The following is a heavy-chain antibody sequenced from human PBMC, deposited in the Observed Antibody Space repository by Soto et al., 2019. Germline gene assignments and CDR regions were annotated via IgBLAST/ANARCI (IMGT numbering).Heavy chain of an antibody. Sequence: SETLSLTCTVSGGSVSGVDYFWSWIRQSPGKGLEWIGYIYYTGITHLNPSLKSRLTMAVDTSKNEFSLRLTSVTAEDTAVYYCARHEGNGNVWPLDYWGQGILVTVSS. CDR1: GGSVSGVDYF. CDR3: ARHEGNGNVWPLDY. V-gene: IGHV4-30-4*01. CDR2: IYYTGIT. D-gene: IGHD2-8*01. J-gene: IGHJ4*02.